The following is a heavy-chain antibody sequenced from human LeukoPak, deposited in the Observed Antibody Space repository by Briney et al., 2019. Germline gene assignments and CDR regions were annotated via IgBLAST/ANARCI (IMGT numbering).Heavy chain of an antibody. D-gene: IGHD3-10*01. J-gene: IGHJ6*03. CDR2: ISGSGGST. CDR1: GFTFSSYA. CDR3: AKASWMAFGELFGYNYMDV. V-gene: IGHV3-23*01. Sequence: PGGSLRLPCAASGFTFSSYAMSWVRQAPGKGLEWVSAISGSGGSTNYADSVKGRFTISRDNSKNTLYLQMNSLRAEDTAVYYCAKASWMAFGELFGYNYMDVWGKGTTVTVSS.